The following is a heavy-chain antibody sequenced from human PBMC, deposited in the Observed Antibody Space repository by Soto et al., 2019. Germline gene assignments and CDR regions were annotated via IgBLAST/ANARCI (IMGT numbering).Heavy chain of an antibody. J-gene: IGHJ5*02. V-gene: IGHV1-8*01. CDR2: MNPNSGNT. CDR1: GYTFTSYD. Sequence: QVQLVQSWAEVKKPGASVKVSCKASGYTFTSYDINWVRQATGQGLEWMGWMNPNSGNTGYAQKFQGRVTMTRNTSISTAYMELSSLRSEDTAVYYCARLRRSSGVFDPWGQGTLVTVSS. D-gene: IGHD2-15*01. CDR3: ARLRRSSGVFDP.